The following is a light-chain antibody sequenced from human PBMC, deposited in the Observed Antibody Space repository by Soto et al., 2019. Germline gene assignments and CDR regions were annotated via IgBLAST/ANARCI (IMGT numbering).Light chain of an antibody. V-gene: IGLV2-8*01. J-gene: IGLJ3*02. CDR2: EVN. CDR3: SSFAGSSKLV. Sequence: QSALTQPPSASGSPGQSVTISCTGTSSDVGRYKYVSWYQQYPGKAPKVMIYEVNKRPSGVPDRFSGSKSGNTASLTVSGLLTEDEAHYYCSSFAGSSKLVFGGGTKLTVL. CDR1: SSDVGRYKY.